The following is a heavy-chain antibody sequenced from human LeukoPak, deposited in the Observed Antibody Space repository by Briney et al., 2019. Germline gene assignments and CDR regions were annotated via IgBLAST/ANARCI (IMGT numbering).Heavy chain of an antibody. CDR1: GYTFTGYF. D-gene: IGHD4-17*01. CDR2: INPNSGGT. CDR3: AMASNANDYGARGAFDI. J-gene: IGHJ3*02. V-gene: IGHV1-2*02. Sequence: ASVKVSCKASGYTFTGYFMHWVRQAPGQGLEWMGWINPNSGGTDYAQRFQGRVTMTRDRSISTAYMELSKLRFDDTAVYYCAMASNANDYGARGAFDIWGQGTMVTVSS.